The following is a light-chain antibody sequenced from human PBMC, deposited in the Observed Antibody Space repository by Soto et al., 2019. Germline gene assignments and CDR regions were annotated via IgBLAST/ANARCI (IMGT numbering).Light chain of an antibody. CDR1: QSISKS. J-gene: IGKJ3*01. Sequence: DIQMTQSPSSLSASVGDRVTITCRASQSISKSLNWYQQKPGKAPNLLIYASSSFEGGVPSRFSGSGSGTVFTLTSSSLQPEDSATYYCQQSASTPFTFGPGTKVQI. CDR3: QQSASTPFT. CDR2: ASS. V-gene: IGKV1-39*01.